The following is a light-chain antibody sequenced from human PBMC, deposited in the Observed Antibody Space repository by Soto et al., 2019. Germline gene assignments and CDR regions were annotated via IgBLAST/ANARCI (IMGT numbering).Light chain of an antibody. CDR1: QYISSW. J-gene: IGKJ4*01. V-gene: IGKV1-5*01. CDR3: QQYHRYSLT. CDR2: DAY. Sequence: DIQMTQSPSTLSASVGDRVTITCRASQYISSWLAWYQQRPGKAPKLLIYDAYKLERGVPSRFSGSGSGTEFSLTIRGLQPDDFATYYYQQYHRYSLTFGGGTTVEIK.